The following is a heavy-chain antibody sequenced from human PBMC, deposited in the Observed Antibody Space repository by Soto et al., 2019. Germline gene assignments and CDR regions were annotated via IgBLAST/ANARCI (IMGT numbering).Heavy chain of an antibody. D-gene: IGHD3-9*01. CDR3: ARVKMSYDILTGYLRYYYYYGMDV. V-gene: IGHV3-7*05. J-gene: IGHJ6*02. CDR1: GFTFSSYW. CDR2: IKQDGSEK. Sequence: SGGSLRLSCAASGFTFSSYWMSWVRQAPGKGLEWVANIKQDGSEKYYVDSVKGRFTISRDNAKNSLYLQMNSLRAEDTAVYYCARVKMSYDILTGYLRYYYYYGMDVWGQGTTVTVSS.